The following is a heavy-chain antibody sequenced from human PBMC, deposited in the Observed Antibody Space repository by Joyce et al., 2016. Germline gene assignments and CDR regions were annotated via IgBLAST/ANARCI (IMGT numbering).Heavy chain of an antibody. CDR2: IVVGSGNT. CDR1: GFTFTSSA. J-gene: IGHJ3*02. V-gene: IGHV1-58*02. D-gene: IGHD3-22*01. CDR3: AAAPDYYDSSGYYYSAFDI. Sequence: QMQLVQSGPEVKKPGTSVKVSCKASGFTFTSSAMQWVRQARGQRLEWIGWIVVGSGNTNYAQKFQERVTITRDMSTSTAYMELSSLRSEDTVVYYCAAAPDYYDSSGYYYSAFDIWGQGTMVTVSS.